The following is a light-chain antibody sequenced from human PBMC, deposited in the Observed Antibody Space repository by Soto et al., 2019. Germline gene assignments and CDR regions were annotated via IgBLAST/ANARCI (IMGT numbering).Light chain of an antibody. CDR2: GAS. Sequence: EIVMTQSPATLSVSPGERATLSCRASQSVSSNLAWYQQKPGQAPRLLIYGASTRATGIPARFSGSGSGTECTLTISSLQSEDFAVYYCQQYNNWPPRGTFGQGTKVEIK. CDR3: QQYNNWPPRGT. CDR1: QSVSSN. J-gene: IGKJ1*01. V-gene: IGKV3-15*01.